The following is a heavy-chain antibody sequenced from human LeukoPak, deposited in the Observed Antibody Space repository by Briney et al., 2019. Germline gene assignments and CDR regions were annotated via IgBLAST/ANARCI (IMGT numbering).Heavy chain of an antibody. Sequence: PAGSLRFSCAASGFTFSSYEMNWVRQAPGKGLEWVSYISSSGSTIYYADSVKGRFTISRDNAKNSLYLQMHSLRAADTAVYYCAELGITMIGGVWGKGTPVTISS. J-gene: IGHJ6*04. V-gene: IGHV3-48*03. CDR2: ISSSGSTI. CDR3: AELGITMIGGV. CDR1: GFTFSSYE. D-gene: IGHD3-10*02.